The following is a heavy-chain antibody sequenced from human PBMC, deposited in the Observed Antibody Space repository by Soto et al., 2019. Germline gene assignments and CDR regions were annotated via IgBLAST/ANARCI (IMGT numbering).Heavy chain of an antibody. D-gene: IGHD3-10*01. J-gene: IGHJ5*02. V-gene: IGHV6-1*01. CDR2: TYYRSKWYR. CDR3: VRAHALGFSNWFDP. CDR1: GDSVSSNSAA. Sequence: PSQTLSLTCAISGDSVSSNSAAWIWIRQSPSRGLEWLGRTYYRSKWYRGYAVSVKSRITINPDTTKNQFSLQLNSVTPEDTAVYYCVRAHALGFSNWFDPWGRGTLVTVSS.